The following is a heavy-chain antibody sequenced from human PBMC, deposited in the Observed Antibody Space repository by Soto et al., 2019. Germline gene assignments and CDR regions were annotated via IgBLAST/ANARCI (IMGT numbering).Heavy chain of an antibody. CDR3: ARVSSSGCDY. J-gene: IGHJ4*02. CDR2: INHSGST. V-gene: IGHV4-34*01. Sequence: QVQLQQWGAGLLKPSETLSLTCAVYGGSFSGYYWSWIRQPPGKGLEWIGEINHSGSTNYNPSLKSRVTISVDTSKNQFSLKLSSVTAADTAVYYCARVSSSGCDYWGQGTLVTVSS. CDR1: GGSFSGYY. D-gene: IGHD6-19*01.